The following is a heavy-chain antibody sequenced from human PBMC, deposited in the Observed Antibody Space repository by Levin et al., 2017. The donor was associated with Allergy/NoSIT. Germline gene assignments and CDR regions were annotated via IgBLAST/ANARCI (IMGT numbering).Heavy chain of an antibody. CDR1: GYIFSDYG. J-gene: IGHJ2*01. CDR2: ISPYNGHT. D-gene: IGHD4/OR15-4a*01. Sequence: ASVKVSCEASGYIFSDYGFGWVRQAPGQGLEWVVWISPYNGHTNYAQHFQGRVPMTTDAATRPAYIELRSLRSDDTAVYYCAREKNSNLGGWYFDLWGRGTLVTVSS. CDR3: AREKNSNLGGWYFDL. V-gene: IGHV1-18*04.